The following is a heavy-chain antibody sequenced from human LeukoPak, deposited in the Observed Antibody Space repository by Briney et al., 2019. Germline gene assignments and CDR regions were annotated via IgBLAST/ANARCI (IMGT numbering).Heavy chain of an antibody. Sequence: SETLSLTCAVSGGSISTTSWWSWVRQPPGKGLEWIGEIYYSGGTNYNPSLKSRVTISVDKSKNRFSLKLSSVTAADTAVYYCARGYFLLAATTGFDPWGQGTLVTVSS. CDR1: GGSISTTSW. D-gene: IGHD1-26*01. J-gene: IGHJ5*02. V-gene: IGHV4-4*02. CDR2: IYYSGGT. CDR3: ARGYFLLAATTGFDP.